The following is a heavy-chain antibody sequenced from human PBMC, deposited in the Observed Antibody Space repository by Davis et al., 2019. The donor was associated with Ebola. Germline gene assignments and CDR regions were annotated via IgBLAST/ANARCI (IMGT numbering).Heavy chain of an antibody. J-gene: IGHJ3*02. CDR2: INRSGST. V-gene: IGHV4-34*01. D-gene: IGHD3-10*01. CDR1: GGFFSGYY. Sequence: SETLSLTCAVYGGFFSGYYWSWIRQPPGKGLEWIGEINRSGSTNYNPSLKSRVTISVDTSKNQFSLKLSSVTAADTADYYCARGELLDIWGQGTMVTVSS. CDR3: ARGELLDI.